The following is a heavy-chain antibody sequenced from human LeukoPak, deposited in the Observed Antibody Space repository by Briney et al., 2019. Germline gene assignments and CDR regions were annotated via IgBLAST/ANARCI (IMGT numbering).Heavy chain of an antibody. Sequence: SETLSLTCAVYGGSFSGYYWSWIRQPPGKGLEWIGEINHSGSTNYNPSLKSRVTISVDTSKNQFSLKLSSVTAADTAVYYCASAPEGLYYDSSGYYFDYWGQGTLVTVSS. CDR3: ASAPEGLYYDSSGYYFDY. D-gene: IGHD3-22*01. J-gene: IGHJ4*02. CDR1: GGSFSGYY. V-gene: IGHV4-34*01. CDR2: INHSGST.